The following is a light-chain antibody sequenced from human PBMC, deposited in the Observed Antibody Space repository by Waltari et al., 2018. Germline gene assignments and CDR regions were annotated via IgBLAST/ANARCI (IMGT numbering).Light chain of an antibody. J-gene: IGKJ1*01. V-gene: IGKV3D-15*01. CDR1: QRAKAS. CDR3: QQYNIWPWT. Sequence: EVVMTQSPATLSVSPGERVSLSCRASQRAKASLAWYQQTPGQAPSLLIYRASTRAAGVPDRFSGSGSGTEFTLTISSLQSEDSAIYYCQQYNIWPWTFGPGTNVDIK. CDR2: RAS.